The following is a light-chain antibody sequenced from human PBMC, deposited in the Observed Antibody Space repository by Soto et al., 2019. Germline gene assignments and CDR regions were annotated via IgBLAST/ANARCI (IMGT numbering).Light chain of an antibody. CDR1: QDIRNY. CDR3: QQYVDFPQT. CDR2: DAS. J-gene: IGKJ2*01. Sequence: DIQMTQSPSSLSASVGDRVTITCQASQDIRNYLNWYQQKLGKAPKLLIYDASYLETGVPSRFSGSGSGTDFTFTIDSLQPEDIATYYCQQYVDFPQTFGQGTKLEIK. V-gene: IGKV1-33*01.